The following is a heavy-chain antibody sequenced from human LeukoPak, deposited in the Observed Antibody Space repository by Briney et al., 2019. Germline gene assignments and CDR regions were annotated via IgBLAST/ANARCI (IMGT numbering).Heavy chain of an antibody. V-gene: IGHV1-2*02. CDR1: GYTLTGYY. D-gene: IGHD4-11*01. J-gene: IGHJ4*02. CDR2: INPNSGGT. CDR3: ARVAIVTTPWGEGLDFEY. Sequence: SSVTVSCKASGYTLTGYYMHWLRQAPGQGLEGKGWINPNSGGTNYAQKFQDRFTITRDTSFSTAYKRLSRLRSDDTALYCCARVAIVTTPWGEGLDFEYWGQGTLVTVSS.